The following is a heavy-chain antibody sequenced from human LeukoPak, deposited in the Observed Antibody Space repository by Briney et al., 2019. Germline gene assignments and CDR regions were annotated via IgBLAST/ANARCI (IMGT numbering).Heavy chain of an antibody. D-gene: IGHD3-22*01. J-gene: IGHJ2*01. CDR2: IYKNRSS. CDR3: ARGRDYYHTYPFYWHFDL. V-gene: IGHV4-31*01. Sequence: PSHTVCLTCTVCGAPLNSGVYYWNWSRQHPVKGLERIEYIYKNRSSYYHMSLKSLLTISVDTSKNQFYLKLSSVTAADTAVYYCARGRDYYHTYPFYWHFDLWGRGTLVTVSS. CDR1: GAPLNSGVYY.